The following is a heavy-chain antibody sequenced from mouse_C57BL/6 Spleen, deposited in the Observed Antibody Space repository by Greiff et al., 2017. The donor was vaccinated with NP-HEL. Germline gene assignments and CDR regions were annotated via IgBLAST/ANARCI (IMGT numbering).Heavy chain of an antibody. CDR1: GYTFTSYW. CDR3: AIYGNYGNYFDY. J-gene: IGHJ2*01. CDR2: IDPSDSYT. D-gene: IGHD2-1*01. V-gene: IGHV1-50*01. Sequence: QVQLQQPGAELVKPGASVKLSCKASGYTFTSYWMQWVKQRPGQGLEWIGEIDPSDSYTNYNQKFKGKATLTVDTSSSTAYMQLSSLTSEDSAVYYCAIYGNYGNYFDYWGQGTTLTVSS.